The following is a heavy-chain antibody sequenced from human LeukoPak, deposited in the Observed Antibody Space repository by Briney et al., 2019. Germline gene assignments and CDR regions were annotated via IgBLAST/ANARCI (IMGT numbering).Heavy chain of an antibody. Sequence: ASLKVSCKTSGYTFTHYVISWVRQAPGQGLEWMGRISPYNGNTKYAQKLQGRVTMTTDTSTSTAYMELRSLSSVTAADTAGYYCARLGQLAFDYWGQGTLVTVSS. V-gene: IGHV1-18*01. D-gene: IGHD6-13*01. CDR3: ARLGQLAFDY. J-gene: IGHJ4*02. CDR2: ISPYNGNT. CDR1: GYTFTHYV.